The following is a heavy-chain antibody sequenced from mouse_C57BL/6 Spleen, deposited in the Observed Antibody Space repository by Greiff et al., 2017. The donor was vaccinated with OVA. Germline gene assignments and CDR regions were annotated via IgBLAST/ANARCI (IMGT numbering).Heavy chain of an antibody. V-gene: IGHV5-4*03. J-gene: IGHJ2*01. CDR1: GFTFSSYA. D-gene: IGHD1-1*01. Sequence: EVMLVESGGGLVKPGGSLKLSCAASGFTFSSYAMSWVRQTPEKRLEWVATISDGGSYTYFPDNVKGRFTISRDNAKNNLYLQMSHLKSEDTAMYYCARAPHYYGSSLDYWGQGTTLTVSS. CDR2: ISDGGSYT. CDR3: ARAPHYYGSSLDY.